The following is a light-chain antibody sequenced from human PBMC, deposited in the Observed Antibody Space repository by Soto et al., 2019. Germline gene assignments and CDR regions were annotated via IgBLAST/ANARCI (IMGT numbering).Light chain of an antibody. CDR1: SSNIGSNT. J-gene: IGLJ2*01. CDR2: SNN. CDR3: AAWDDSLNGVV. V-gene: IGLV1-44*01. Sequence: QSVLTQPPSASGTPGQRVTISWSGSSSNIGSNTVNWYQQVPRTAPKLLIYSNNQRPSGVPDRFSGSKSGTSVSLAISGLQSEDEADYYCAAWDDSLNGVVLGGGTKVTVL.